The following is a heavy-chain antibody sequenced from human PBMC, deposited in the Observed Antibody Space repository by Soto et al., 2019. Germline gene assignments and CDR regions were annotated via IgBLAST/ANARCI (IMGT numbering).Heavy chain of an antibody. D-gene: IGHD5-18*01. V-gene: IGHV4-34*01. Sequence: KTSETLSLTCAVYGGSFSGYYWSWIRQPPGKGLEWIGEINHSGSTNYNPSLKSRVTISVDTSKNQFSLKLSSVTAADTAVYYCARGQGGYSYGLYFDYWGQGTLVTVSS. J-gene: IGHJ4*02. CDR1: GGSFSGYY. CDR3: ARGQGGYSYGLYFDY. CDR2: INHSGST.